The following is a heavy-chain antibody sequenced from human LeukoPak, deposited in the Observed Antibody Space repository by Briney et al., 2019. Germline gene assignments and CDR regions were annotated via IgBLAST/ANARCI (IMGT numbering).Heavy chain of an antibody. CDR1: GGSISSSSYY. D-gene: IGHD3-16*01. CDR3: ARLGSDAFDI. Sequence: SQTLSLTCTVSGGSISSSSYYWGWIRQPPGKGLEWIGSIYYSGSTYYNPSLKSRVTISVDTSKNQFSLKLSSVTAADTAVYYCARLGSDAFDIWGQGTMVTVSS. J-gene: IGHJ3*02. V-gene: IGHV4-39*07. CDR2: IYYSGST.